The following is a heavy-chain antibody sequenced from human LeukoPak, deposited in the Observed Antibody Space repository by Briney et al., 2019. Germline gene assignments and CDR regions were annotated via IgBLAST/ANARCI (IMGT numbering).Heavy chain of an antibody. D-gene: IGHD3-22*01. V-gene: IGHV4-39*01. CDR3: ARHASSGPIVGYIDY. CDR1: GGSISSSSDY. CDR2: IYYSGST. J-gene: IGHJ4*02. Sequence: SETLSLTRAVSGGSISSSSDYWGWIRQPPGKGMEWIGSIYYSGSTYYNPSLKSRVTISVDTSKNQFSLKLSSVTAADTAVYYCARHASSGPIVGYIDYWGQGTLVTVSS.